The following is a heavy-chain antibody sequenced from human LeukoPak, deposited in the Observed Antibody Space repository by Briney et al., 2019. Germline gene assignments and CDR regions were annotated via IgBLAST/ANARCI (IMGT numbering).Heavy chain of an antibody. D-gene: IGHD3-22*01. V-gene: IGHV4-31*03. CDR1: GGSISSGGYY. CDR2: IYYSGST. Sequence: SETLSLTCTVSGGSISSGGYYWSWIRQHPGKGLEWIGHIYYSGSTYYNPSLKSRVTISVDTSKNQFSLKLSSVTAADTAVYYCARDDSSGIDYWGQGTLVTVSS. J-gene: IGHJ4*02. CDR3: ARDDSSGIDY.